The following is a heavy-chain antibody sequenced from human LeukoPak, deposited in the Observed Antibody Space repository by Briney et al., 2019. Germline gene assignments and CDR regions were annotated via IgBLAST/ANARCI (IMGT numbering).Heavy chain of an antibody. V-gene: IGHV3-7*01. Sequence: PGGSLRLSCAASGFTFRSYWMSWVRQAPGKGLEWVATINPDGSVTYYVDSVKGRFTISRDNARNSVYLQMDSLRTEDTAVYYCAKDSILTGYMNTDYWGQGTLVTVSS. J-gene: IGHJ4*02. D-gene: IGHD3-9*01. CDR2: INPDGSVT. CDR1: GFTFRSYW. CDR3: AKDSILTGYMNTDY.